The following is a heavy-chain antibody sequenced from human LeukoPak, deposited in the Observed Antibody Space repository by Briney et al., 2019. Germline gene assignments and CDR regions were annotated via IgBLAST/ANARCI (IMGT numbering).Heavy chain of an antibody. D-gene: IGHD3-3*01. CDR2: IKQEGREK. CDR3: TRERQKKDFWSGGDD. Sequence: GGALRVSRVASVFTLTRYAMAWVGPAPGKGREGVGNIKQEGREKYYVDSLKSRYTLSRDNAKTSLYLQMNTPRSEDTAEYYCTRERQKKDFWSGGDDWGQGTPVTVSS. J-gene: IGHJ4*02. V-gene: IGHV3-7*01. CDR1: VFTLTRYA.